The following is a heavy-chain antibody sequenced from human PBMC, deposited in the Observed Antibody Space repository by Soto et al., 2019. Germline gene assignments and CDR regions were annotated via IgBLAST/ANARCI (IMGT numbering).Heavy chain of an antibody. D-gene: IGHD6-13*01. CDR3: ARATHLVSAAGLNKLDD. J-gene: IGHJ4*02. CDR1: GYTFTSYA. CDR2: INAGNGNT. V-gene: IGHV1-3*01. Sequence: ASVKVSCKASGYTFTSYAMHWVRHAPGQRLEWMGWINAGNGNTKYSQKFQGRVTITRDTSASTAYMELSSLRSEDTAVYYCARATHLVSAAGLNKLDDWGQGTLVTVSS.